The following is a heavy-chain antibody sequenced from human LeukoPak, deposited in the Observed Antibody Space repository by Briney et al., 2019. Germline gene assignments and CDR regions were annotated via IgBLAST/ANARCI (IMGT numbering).Heavy chain of an antibody. V-gene: IGHV6-1*01. CDR3: GRVSSPWTSRDAFDI. CDR2: TYYKSKWYT. Sequence: SQTLSLTCAISGDRVSSSSVTWNWIRQSPSRGLEWLGRTYYKSKWYTDYAVSVKSRITINSDTSKNQFSLQLNSVTPEDTAVYFCGRVSSPWTSRDAFDIWGQGTMVTVSS. CDR1: GDRVSSSSVT. J-gene: IGHJ3*02.